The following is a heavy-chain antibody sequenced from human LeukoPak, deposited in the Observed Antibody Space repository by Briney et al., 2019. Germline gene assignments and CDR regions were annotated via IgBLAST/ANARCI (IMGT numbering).Heavy chain of an antibody. CDR2: IYYSGST. CDR3: ARLSGRYYYDSSGYYDPNWFDP. Sequence: SETLSLTGTVSGGSVSSSIYYWGWIRQPPGKGLEWIGSIYYSGSTYYNPSLKSRVTISVDTSKNQFSLKLSSVTAADTAVYYCARLSGRYYYDSSGYYDPNWFDPWGQGTLVTVSS. V-gene: IGHV4-39*01. J-gene: IGHJ5*02. D-gene: IGHD3-22*01. CDR1: GGSVSSSIYY.